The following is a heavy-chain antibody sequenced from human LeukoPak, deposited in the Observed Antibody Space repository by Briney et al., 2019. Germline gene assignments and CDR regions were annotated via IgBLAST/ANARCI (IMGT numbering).Heavy chain of an antibody. J-gene: IGHJ4*02. Sequence: GGSLRLSCAASGFTSGFTFSSYSMNWVRQAPGKGLEWVSSISTSSIYIYYADSVKGRFTISRDNAKNSLYLQMNSLRAEDTALYYCAKDPYSTTWGTYLDYWGQGALVTVSS. D-gene: IGHD2-2*01. CDR3: AKDPYSTTWGTYLDY. CDR2: ISTSSIYI. CDR1: GFTFSSYS. V-gene: IGHV3-21*04.